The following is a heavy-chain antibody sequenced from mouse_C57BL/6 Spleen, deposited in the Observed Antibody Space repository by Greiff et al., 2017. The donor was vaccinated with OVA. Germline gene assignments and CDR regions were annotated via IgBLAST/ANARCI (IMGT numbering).Heavy chain of an antibody. CDR3: AREDDSDGYWFAY. Sequence: VQLQQSGPELVKPGASVKLSCKASGYAFSSSWMNWVKQRPGQGLEWIGRIYPGDGVTNYNGKFKGKATLTADKSSSPAYMQLSSLTSEDSAVYFSAREDDSDGYWFAYWGQGTLVTVSA. D-gene: IGHD2-3*01. CDR2: IYPGDGVT. V-gene: IGHV1-82*01. CDR1: GYAFSSSW. J-gene: IGHJ3*01.